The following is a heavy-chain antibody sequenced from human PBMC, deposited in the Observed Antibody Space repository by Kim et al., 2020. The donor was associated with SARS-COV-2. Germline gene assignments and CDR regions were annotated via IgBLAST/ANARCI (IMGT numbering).Heavy chain of an antibody. Sequence: GGSLRLSCAASGFTFSDYYMSWIRQAPGKGLEWVSYISSSSSYTNYADSVKGRFTISRDNAKNSLYLQMNSLRAEDTAVYYCARDRRRSDDYSNYWGRAVSNYYGMDVWGQGTTVTVSS. CDR3: ARDRRRSDDYSNYWGRAVSNYYGMDV. D-gene: IGHD4-4*01. J-gene: IGHJ6*02. CDR1: GFTFSDYY. CDR2: ISSSSSYT. V-gene: IGHV3-11*05.